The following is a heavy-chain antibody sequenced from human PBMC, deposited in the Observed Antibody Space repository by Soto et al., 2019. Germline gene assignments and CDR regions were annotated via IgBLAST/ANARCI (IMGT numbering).Heavy chain of an antibody. CDR1: GFTFSSYW. CDR2: INSDGRST. D-gene: IGHD3-22*01. J-gene: IGHJ4*02. CDR3: ARYYYDSSGYYKFDY. V-gene: IGHV3-74*01. Sequence: GGSLRLSCAASGFTFSSYWMHWVRQAPGKGLVWVSRINSDGRSTSYADSVKGRFTISRDNAKNTLYLQMNSLRAEDTAVYYCARYYYDSSGYYKFDYWGQGTLGTVS.